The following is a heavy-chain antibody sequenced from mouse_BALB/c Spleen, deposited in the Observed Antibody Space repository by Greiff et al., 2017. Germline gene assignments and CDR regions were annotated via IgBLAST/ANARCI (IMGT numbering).Heavy chain of an antibody. CDR1: GFTFSSYA. CDR2: ISSGGST. CDR3: ARIYYDYDEGAWFAY. D-gene: IGHD2-4*01. V-gene: IGHV5-6-5*01. Sequence: EVKLVESGGGLVKPGGSLKLSCAASGFTFSSYAMSWVRQTPEKRLEWVASISSGGSTYYPDSVKGRFTISRDNARNILYLQMSSLRSEDTAMYYCARIYYDYDEGAWFAYWGQGTLVTVSA. J-gene: IGHJ3*01.